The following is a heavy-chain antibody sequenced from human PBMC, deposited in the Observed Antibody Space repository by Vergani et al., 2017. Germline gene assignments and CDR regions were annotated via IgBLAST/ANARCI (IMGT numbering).Heavy chain of an antibody. Sequence: QVQLQQSGPGLVKPSQTLSLTCALSGDSVSSNSAAWNWIRQSPSRGLEWLGRTYYRSKWYNDYAVSVKSRITINPDTSKNQFSLQLNSVTPEDTAVYYCAVGDCSGGSCYATVTDAFDIWGQGTMVTVSS. V-gene: IGHV6-1*01. CDR1: GDSVSSNSAA. CDR2: TYYRSKWYN. CDR3: AVGDCSGGSCYATVTDAFDI. J-gene: IGHJ3*02. D-gene: IGHD2-15*01.